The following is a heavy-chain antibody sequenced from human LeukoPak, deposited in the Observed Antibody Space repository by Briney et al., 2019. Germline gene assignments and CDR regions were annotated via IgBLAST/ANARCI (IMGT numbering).Heavy chain of an antibody. D-gene: IGHD6-19*01. CDR2: ISGSGGST. Sequence: GGSLRLSCAASGFTFSSYAMSWVRQAPGKGLEWVSAISGSGGSTYYADSVKGRFTISRDNSKNTLYLQMNSLRAEDTAVYYCAGYSSGRYVPATFRGRVSEYWGQGTLVTVSS. V-gene: IGHV3-23*01. CDR3: AGYSSGRYVPATFRGRVSEY. CDR1: GFTFSSYA. J-gene: IGHJ4*02.